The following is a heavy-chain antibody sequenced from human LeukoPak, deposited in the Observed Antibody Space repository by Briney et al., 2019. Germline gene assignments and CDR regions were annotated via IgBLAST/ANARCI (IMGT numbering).Heavy chain of an antibody. D-gene: IGHD2-2*01. J-gene: IGHJ6*03. CDR2: IRYDGSNN. Sequence: PGGSLRLSCAASGFTFSSYGMHWVRQAPGKGLEWVAFIRYDGSNNYYADSVKGRFTISRDNSKNTLYLQMNSLRAEDTAVYYCAKSCSSTSCQYYYYYYMDVWGKGTTVTVSS. CDR1: GFTFSSYG. V-gene: IGHV3-30*02. CDR3: AKSCSSTSCQYYYYYYMDV.